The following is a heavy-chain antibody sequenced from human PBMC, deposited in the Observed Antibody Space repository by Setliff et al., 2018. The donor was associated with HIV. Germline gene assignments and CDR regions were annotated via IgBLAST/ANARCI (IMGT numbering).Heavy chain of an antibody. J-gene: IGHJ6*02. V-gene: IGHV4-59*02. CDR2: ISDRGTT. Sequence: NPSETLSLTCTVYGASVSSHYWSWIRQPPGKGLEWVGSISDRGTTNYNPSLKSRVTVSSDTSKNQVSLKVTSLTAADTAEYYCARHKVTSTLGGLIYDYFYYGMDVWGHGTTVTVSS. CDR1: GASVSSHY. D-gene: IGHD3-16*01. CDR3: ARHKVTSTLGGLIYDYFYYGMDV.